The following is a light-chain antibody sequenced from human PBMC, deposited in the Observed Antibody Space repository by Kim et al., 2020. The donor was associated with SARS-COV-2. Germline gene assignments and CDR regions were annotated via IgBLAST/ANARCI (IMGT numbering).Light chain of an antibody. CDR2: RDK. CDR3: QVWDSTTAV. CDR1: KIEGKS. Sequence: ALGQTSRITCEGDKIEGKSVHWDQQKAGQAPVLVIYRDKNRPSGIPERFSGSNSGNTATLTITRAQAGDEADYYCQVWDSTTAVFGGGTQLTVL. J-gene: IGLJ2*01. V-gene: IGLV3-9*01.